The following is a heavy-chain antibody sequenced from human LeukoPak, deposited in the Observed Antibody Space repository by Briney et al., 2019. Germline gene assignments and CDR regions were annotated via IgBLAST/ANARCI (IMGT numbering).Heavy chain of an antibody. CDR1: GFTFSSYA. Sequence: GGSLRLSCAVSGFTFSSYAMSWVRQAPGKGLEWVSAISGSGGSTYYADSVKGRFTISRDNSKNTLYLQMNSLRAEDTAVYYCARGFVIFGVVMGFDYWGQGTLVTVSS. CDR3: ARGFVIFGVVMGFDY. V-gene: IGHV3-23*01. CDR2: ISGSGGST. J-gene: IGHJ4*02. D-gene: IGHD3-3*01.